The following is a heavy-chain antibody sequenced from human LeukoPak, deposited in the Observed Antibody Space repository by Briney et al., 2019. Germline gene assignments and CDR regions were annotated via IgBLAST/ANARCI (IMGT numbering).Heavy chain of an antibody. Sequence: ASVKVSCKASGGTFSSYAISWVRQAPGQGLEWMGIINPSGGSTSYAQKFQGRVTMTRDMSTSTVYMELSSLRSEDTAVYYCARVYSGSYSKFDYWGQGTLVTVSS. CDR3: ARVYSGSYSKFDY. J-gene: IGHJ4*02. CDR1: GGTFSSYA. CDR2: INPSGGST. V-gene: IGHV1-46*01. D-gene: IGHD1-26*01.